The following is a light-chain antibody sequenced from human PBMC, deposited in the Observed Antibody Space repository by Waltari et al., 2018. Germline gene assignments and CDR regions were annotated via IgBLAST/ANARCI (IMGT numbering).Light chain of an antibody. V-gene: IGLV2-14*01. CDR1: RRDGGGYNS. J-gene: IGLJ1*01. CDR3: SSYTSSSTLI. CDR2: EVS. Sequence: QSALTHLASWSGSPGQSITISCTGTRRDGGGYNSVPWYQQHPGKAPKLMLYEVSNRPSGVSNRFSGSKSGNTASLTISGLQAEDEADYYCSSYTSSSTLIFGTGTKVTVL.